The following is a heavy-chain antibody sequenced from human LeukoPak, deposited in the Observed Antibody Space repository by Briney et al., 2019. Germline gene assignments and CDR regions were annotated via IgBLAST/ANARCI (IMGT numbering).Heavy chain of an antibody. CDR2: INHSGST. CDR3: ARGGIAVAGGPNWFDP. V-gene: IGHV4-34*01. J-gene: IGHJ5*02. CDR1: GGSFSGYY. Sequence: PSETLSLTCAVYGGSFSGYYWSWIRQPPGKGLEWIGEINHSGSTNYNPSLKSRVTISVDTSKNQFSLKLSSVTAADTAAYYCARGGIAVAGGPNWFDPWGQGTLVTVSS. D-gene: IGHD6-19*01.